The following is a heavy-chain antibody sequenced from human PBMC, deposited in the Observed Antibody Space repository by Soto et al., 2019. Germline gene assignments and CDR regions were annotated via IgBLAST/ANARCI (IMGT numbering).Heavy chain of an antibody. CDR2: ITPDGSGT. J-gene: IGHJ4*02. D-gene: IGHD2-21*01. CDR3: ARDFIMVETTGHDFDY. Sequence: EVQLVESGGGLVQPGGSLRLYCAASGFTFSSYWMHWVRQAPGKGLVWVSRITPDGSGTGYADSVKGRFTISRDNSKNTLYLQRSSLRAEDTAVYYCARDFIMVETTGHDFDYWGQGTLVTVSS. V-gene: IGHV3-74*01. CDR1: GFTFSSYW.